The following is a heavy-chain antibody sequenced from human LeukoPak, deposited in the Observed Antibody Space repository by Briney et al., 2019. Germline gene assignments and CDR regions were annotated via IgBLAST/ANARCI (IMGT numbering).Heavy chain of an antibody. Sequence: GGSLRLSCAASGFTFSTYWMHWVRQAPGKGLVWVSRIKSDGSTNYADSVKGRFTISRDNAKNTVSLQMNSPRPEDTGVYYCARAPSEIGGYYPEYFRHWGQGTLVTVSS. D-gene: IGHD3-22*01. CDR3: ARAPSEIGGYYPEYFRH. V-gene: IGHV3-74*01. J-gene: IGHJ1*01. CDR1: GFTFSTYW. CDR2: IKSDGST.